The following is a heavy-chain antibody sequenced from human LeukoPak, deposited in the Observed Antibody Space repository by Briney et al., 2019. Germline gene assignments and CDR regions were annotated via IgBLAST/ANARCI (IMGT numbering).Heavy chain of an antibody. CDR2: IYPADSDT. J-gene: IGHJ1*01. D-gene: IGHD2/OR15-2a*01. CDR3: ARGINDEYFQS. V-gene: IGHV5-51*01. Sequence: GESLKISCKDSPYYFINFWIGWVRQMPGKGLEWMGIIYPADSDTRYNPSFQGHVTISADRSASTAYLQWHSLKASDTAIYYCARGINDEYFQSWGQGALVTVSS. CDR1: PYYFINFW.